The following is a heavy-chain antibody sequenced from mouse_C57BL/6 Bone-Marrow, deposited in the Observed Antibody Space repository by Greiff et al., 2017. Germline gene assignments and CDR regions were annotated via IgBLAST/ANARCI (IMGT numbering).Heavy chain of an antibody. D-gene: IGHD2-3*01. Sequence: QVQLKQSGPELVKPGASVKLSCKASGYTFTSYDINWVKQRPGQGLEWIGWIYPRDGSTKSNGKFKGKDTLTVDTSSSPAYMELHSLTSEDAEVCFCARLCGYYPPWFAYWGQGTLVTVSA. CDR1: GYTFTSYD. CDR2: IYPRDGST. J-gene: IGHJ3*01. V-gene: IGHV1-85*01. CDR3: ARLCGYYPPWFAY.